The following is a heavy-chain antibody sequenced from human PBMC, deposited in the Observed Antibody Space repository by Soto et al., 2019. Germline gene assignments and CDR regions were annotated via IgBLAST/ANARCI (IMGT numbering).Heavy chain of an antibody. V-gene: IGHV4-59*01. CDR3: ARDPYYYDSSGYYEHWYFDL. D-gene: IGHD3-22*01. CDR2: IYYSGST. Sequence: QVQLQESGPGLVKPSETLSLTCTVSGGSISSYYWSWIRQPPGKGLEWIGYIYYSGSTNYNPSLKSRVTRAVDTYKNQFSLKLSSVTAADTAVYYCARDPYYYDSSGYYEHWYFDLWGRGTLVTVSS. CDR1: GGSISSYY. J-gene: IGHJ2*01.